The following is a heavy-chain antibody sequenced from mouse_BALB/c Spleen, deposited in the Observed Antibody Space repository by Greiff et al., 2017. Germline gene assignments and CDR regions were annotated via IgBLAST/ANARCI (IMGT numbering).Heavy chain of an antibody. CDR2: IWAGGST. CDR3: ARGGVRRSMDY. CDR1: GFSLTSYG. V-gene: IGHV2-9*02. J-gene: IGHJ4*01. Sequence: VKLMESGPGLVAPSQSLSITCTVSGFSLTSYGVHWVRQPPGKGLEWLGVIWAGGSTNYNSALMSRLSISKDNSKSQVFLKMNSMQTDETAMYYCARGGVRRSMDYWGQGTSVTVSS. D-gene: IGHD2-14*01.